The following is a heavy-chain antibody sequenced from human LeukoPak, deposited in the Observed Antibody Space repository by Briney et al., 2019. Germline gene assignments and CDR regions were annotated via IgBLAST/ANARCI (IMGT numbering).Heavy chain of an antibody. CDR2: ISSSGSTI. J-gene: IGHJ4*02. V-gene: IGHV3-48*03. CDR1: GFTFSSYE. Sequence: GGSLRLSCAVSGFTFSSYEMNWVRQAPGEGLEWVSYISSSGSTIYCADSVKGRFTISRDNTKNSLYLLMNSLRAADTAVYYCARDRSVDNWNDLTRFDSWGQGTLVTVSS. D-gene: IGHD1-20*01. CDR3: ARDRSVDNWNDLTRFDS.